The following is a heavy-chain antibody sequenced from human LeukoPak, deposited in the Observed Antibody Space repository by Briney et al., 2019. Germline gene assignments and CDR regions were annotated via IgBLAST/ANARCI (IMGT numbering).Heavy chain of an antibody. Sequence: ASVTVSCKASGYTFTSYYMHWVRQAPGQGLEWMGIINPSGGSTSYAQKFQGRVTMTRDTSTSTVYMELSSLRSEDTAVYYCACPREGIAVAGTMGFDYWGQGTLVTVSS. V-gene: IGHV1-46*01. CDR1: GYTFTSYY. CDR2: INPSGGST. D-gene: IGHD6-19*01. J-gene: IGHJ4*02. CDR3: ACPREGIAVAGTMGFDY.